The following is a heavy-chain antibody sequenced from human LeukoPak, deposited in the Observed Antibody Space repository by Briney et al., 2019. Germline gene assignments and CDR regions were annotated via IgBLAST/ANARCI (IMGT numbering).Heavy chain of an antibody. V-gene: IGHV4-30-2*01. CDR1: GGSISSGGYY. CDR3: AREEGGSHAVFDY. D-gene: IGHD1-26*01. CDR2: IYHSGST. Sequence: PSETLSLTCTVSGGSISSGGYYWSWIRQPPGKGLEWIGYIYHSGSTYYNPSLKSRVTISVDRSKNQFSLKLSSVTAADTAVYYCAREEGGSHAVFDYWGQGTLVTVSS. J-gene: IGHJ4*02.